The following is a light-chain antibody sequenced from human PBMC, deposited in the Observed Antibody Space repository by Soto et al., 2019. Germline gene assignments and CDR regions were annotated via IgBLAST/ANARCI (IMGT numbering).Light chain of an antibody. CDR1: SSNIGSNY. CDR3: AAWDDSLSVVV. J-gene: IGLJ2*01. CDR2: NNN. Sequence: QSVLTQPPSASGTPGQRVTISCSGSSSNIGSNYVYWYQQLPGTAPKLLIYNNNHRPSGVPDRISGSKSGTSASLAISGLRSEDEAEYYCAAWDDSLSVVVFGGGTQLTVL. V-gene: IGLV1-47*01.